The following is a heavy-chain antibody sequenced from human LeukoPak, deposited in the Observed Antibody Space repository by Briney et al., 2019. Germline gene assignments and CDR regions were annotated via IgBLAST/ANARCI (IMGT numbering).Heavy chain of an antibody. CDR1: GFTFGDHA. Sequence: GGSLRLSCTASGFTFGDHAMSWVRQAPGKGLEWVSVIYSGGSTYYADSVKGRFTISRDNSKNTLYLQMNSLRAEDTAVYYCARALAAAFDYWGQGTLVTVSS. J-gene: IGHJ4*02. D-gene: IGHD6-13*01. V-gene: IGHV3-66*01. CDR2: IYSGGST. CDR3: ARALAAAFDY.